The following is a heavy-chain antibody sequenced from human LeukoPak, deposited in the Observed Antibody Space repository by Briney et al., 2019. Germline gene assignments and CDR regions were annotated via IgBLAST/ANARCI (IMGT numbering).Heavy chain of an antibody. CDR3: AKDSSDPYYYYGMDV. Sequence: GGSLRLSCAASGFTFSSYGMHWVRQAPGKGLEWVAVISYDGSNKYYADSVKGRFTISRDSSKNTLYLQMNSLRAEDTAVYYCAKDSSDPYYYYGMDVWGQGTTVTVSS. J-gene: IGHJ6*02. V-gene: IGHV3-30*18. CDR2: ISYDGSNK. CDR1: GFTFSSYG. D-gene: IGHD6-6*01.